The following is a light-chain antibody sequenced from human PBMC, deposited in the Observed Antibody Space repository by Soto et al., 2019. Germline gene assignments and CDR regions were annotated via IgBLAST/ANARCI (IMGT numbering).Light chain of an antibody. J-gene: IGKJ3*01. CDR2: WAS. V-gene: IGKV4-1*01. Sequence: DIVMTQSPASLAVSLGERATINCKSSQSVLFSTNNNNYLAWYQQKPGQPPKLLLYWASTRESGVPDRFSGSGSGTDFSLTISSQQAEDVAVYYCQQYYATPFTFGPGTKVDI. CDR1: QSVLFSTNNNNY. CDR3: QQYYATPFT.